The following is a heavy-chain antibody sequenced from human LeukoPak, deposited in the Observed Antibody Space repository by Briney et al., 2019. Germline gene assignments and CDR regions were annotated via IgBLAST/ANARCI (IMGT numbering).Heavy chain of an antibody. V-gene: IGHV4-34*01. Sequence: SETLSLACAVYGGSLSAYYWTWIRQPPGKGLEWIGEINHGGSTNYNPSLKSRVTISLDTSKNQFSLKLSSVTAADTAVYYCAREGLNMVRGVIPKEAWGWFDPWGQGTLVTVSS. CDR1: GGSLSAYY. J-gene: IGHJ5*02. CDR3: AREGLNMVRGVIPKEAWGWFDP. CDR2: INHGGST. D-gene: IGHD3-10*01.